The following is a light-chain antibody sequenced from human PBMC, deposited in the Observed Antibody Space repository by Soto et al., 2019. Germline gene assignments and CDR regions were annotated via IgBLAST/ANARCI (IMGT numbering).Light chain of an antibody. V-gene: IGKV3-15*01. CDR2: GAS. Sequence: EIVMTQSPDTLSVSPGERATLSCRASQSVSSNLAWYQQKPGQVPRLLIYGASTRATGIPARFSGSGSGTEFTLTISSLQYEDFAVYYCQQYNNWPLYTFGQGTKLEIK. J-gene: IGKJ2*01. CDR1: QSVSSN. CDR3: QQYNNWPLYT.